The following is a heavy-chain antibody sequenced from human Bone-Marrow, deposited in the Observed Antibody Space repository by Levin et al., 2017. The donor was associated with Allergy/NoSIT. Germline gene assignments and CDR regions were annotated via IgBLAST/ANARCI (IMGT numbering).Heavy chain of an antibody. V-gene: IGHV3-23*01. J-gene: IGHJ3*02. CDR3: AKGIIGDVRVAHKEAFDI. CDR1: GFTFSNYA. Sequence: GGSLRLSCAASGFTFSNYAMSWVRQAPGKGLEWVSAISGSGGTIHYADSVRGRFTISRDNSKNTLYLQMNSLRAEDTAIYYCAKGIIGDVRVAHKEAFDIWGQGTMVSVSS. CDR2: ISGSGGTI. D-gene: IGHD2-8*02.